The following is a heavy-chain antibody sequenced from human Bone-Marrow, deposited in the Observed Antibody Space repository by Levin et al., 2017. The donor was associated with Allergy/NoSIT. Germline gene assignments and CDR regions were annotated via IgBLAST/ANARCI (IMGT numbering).Heavy chain of an antibody. J-gene: IGHJ2*01. D-gene: IGHD2/OR15-2a*01. Sequence: GSLRLSCTVSGGSIKSNTYYWGWIRQSPGTGLEWIGSMSHSGDTYSNPSLRSRVTTSVDTSKNQFSLTLTSVTAADTAVYFCARQDSFFYRHTHIGHFDLWGRGTLVTVSS. CDR2: MSHSGDT. CDR3: ARQDSFFYRHTHIGHFDL. CDR1: GGSIKSNTYY. V-gene: IGHV4-39*01.